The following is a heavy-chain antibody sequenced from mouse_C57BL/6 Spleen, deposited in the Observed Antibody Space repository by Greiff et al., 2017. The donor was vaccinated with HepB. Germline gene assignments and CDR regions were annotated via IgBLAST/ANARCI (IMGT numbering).Heavy chain of an antibody. CDR1: GYTFTSYW. D-gene: IGHD4-1*01. CDR3: ARGNWDSLDY. CDR2: IYPSDSET. V-gene: IGHV1-61*01. J-gene: IGHJ2*01. Sequence: QVQLQQPGAELVRPGSSVKLSCKASGYTFTSYWMDWVKQRPGQGLEWIGNIYPSDSETHYNQKFKDKATLTVDKSSSTAYMQLSSLTSEDSAVYYCARGNWDSLDYWGQGTTLTVSS.